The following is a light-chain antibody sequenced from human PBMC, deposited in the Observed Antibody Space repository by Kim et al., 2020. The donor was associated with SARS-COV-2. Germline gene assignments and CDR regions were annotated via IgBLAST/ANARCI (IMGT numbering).Light chain of an antibody. CDR1: TLGDKF. V-gene: IGLV3-1*01. Sequence: SYELTQPPSVSVSPGQIASITCSGGTLGDKFASWYHQKPGQSPVLVIYQDSKRPSGIHERFSGSKSGNTATLTISGTQAIDEADYYCQAWDSTTVVFGGG. J-gene: IGLJ2*01. CDR2: QDS. CDR3: QAWDSTTVV.